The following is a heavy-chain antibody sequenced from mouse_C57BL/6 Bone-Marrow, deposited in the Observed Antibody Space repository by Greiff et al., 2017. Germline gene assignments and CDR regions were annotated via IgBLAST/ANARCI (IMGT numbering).Heavy chain of an antibody. D-gene: IGHD2-4*01. CDR2: ISDGGSYT. V-gene: IGHV5-4*01. CDR3: AREGSRMINFDY. CDR1: GFTFSSYA. Sequence: EVKLMESGGGLVKPGGSLKLSCAASGFTFSSYAMSWVRQTPEKRLEWVATISDGGSYTYYPDNVKGRFTISRDNAKNNLYLQMSHLKSEDTAMYYCAREGSRMINFDYWGQGTTLTVSS. J-gene: IGHJ2*01.